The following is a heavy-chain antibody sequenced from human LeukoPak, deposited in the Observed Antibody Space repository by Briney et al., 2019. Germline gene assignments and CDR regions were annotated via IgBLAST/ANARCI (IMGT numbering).Heavy chain of an antibody. Sequence: PSETLSLTCAVYGGSFSGYYWSWVRQPPGKGLEWVGEINHSGSTNYNPSLKSRVTISVDTSKNQFSLKLSSVTAADTAVYYCARGNWNYASFWFDPWGQGTLVTVSS. CDR1: GGSFSGYY. J-gene: IGHJ5*02. D-gene: IGHD1-7*01. CDR3: ARGNWNYASFWFDP. CDR2: INHSGST. V-gene: IGHV4-34*01.